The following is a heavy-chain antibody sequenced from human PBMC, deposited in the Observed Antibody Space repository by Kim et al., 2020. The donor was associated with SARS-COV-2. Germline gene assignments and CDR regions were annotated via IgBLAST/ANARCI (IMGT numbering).Heavy chain of an antibody. CDR3: AKGIRAVTLFLTFDY. D-gene: IGHD4-17*01. Sequence: DSVKGRFTISRDNSKNTLYLQMNSLRAEDTAVYYCAKGIRAVTLFLTFDYWGQGTLVTVSS. J-gene: IGHJ4*02. V-gene: IGHV3-30*02.